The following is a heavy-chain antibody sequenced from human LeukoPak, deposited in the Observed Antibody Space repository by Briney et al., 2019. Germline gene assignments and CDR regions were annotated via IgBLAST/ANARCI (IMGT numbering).Heavy chain of an antibody. CDR2: VYYSGST. V-gene: IGHV4-39*01. CDR3: ARYVPVKTGTTRSSFDF. CDR1: AGSISSTSYS. J-gene: IGHJ4*02. Sequence: SETLSLTCTVSAGSISSTSYSWGWIRQPPGKGLEWIGSVYYSGSTYYNPSLKSRIAMSIDTSKSQFSLNLRSVTAADTAVYYCARYVPVKTGTTRSSFDFWGQGTLVTVSS. D-gene: IGHD1-1*01.